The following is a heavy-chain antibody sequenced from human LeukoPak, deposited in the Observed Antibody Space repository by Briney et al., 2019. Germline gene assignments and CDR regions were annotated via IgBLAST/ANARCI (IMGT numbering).Heavy chain of an antibody. D-gene: IGHD1/OR15-1a*01. Sequence: ASGKVSCKVAGYTLTASSMHWVRQAPGKGLEGMGGFHPEVGETIYAQKLQGRVTMTEDTSTDPASLELSSLRAEDTAVYYCARERPNTCYFDCWGQGTLVTVSS. CDR1: GYTLTASS. CDR2: FHPEVGET. J-gene: IGHJ4*02. CDR3: ARERPNTCYFDC. V-gene: IGHV1-24*01.